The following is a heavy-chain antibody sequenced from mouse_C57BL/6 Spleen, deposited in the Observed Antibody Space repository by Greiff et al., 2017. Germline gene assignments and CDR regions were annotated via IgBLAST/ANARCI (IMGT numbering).Heavy chain of an antibody. CDR2: IHPNSGST. CDR1: GYTFTSYW. J-gene: IGHJ2*01. D-gene: IGHD2-4*01. CDR3: AKIPSYDSLDY. Sequence: QVQLQQPGAELVKPGASVKLSCKASGYTFTSYWMHWVKQRPGQGLEWIGMIHPNSGSTNYNEKFKSKATLTVDKSSSTAYMQLSSLTSEDSAVYCCAKIPSYDSLDYWGQGTTLTVSS. V-gene: IGHV1-64*01.